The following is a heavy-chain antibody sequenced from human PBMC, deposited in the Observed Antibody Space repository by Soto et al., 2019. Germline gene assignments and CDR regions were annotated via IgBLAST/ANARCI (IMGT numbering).Heavy chain of an antibody. CDR1: GFMFSNHW. V-gene: IGHV3-7*03. D-gene: IGHD6-13*01. CDR2: IKQDGSEK. Sequence: GGSLRLSCIGSGFMFSNHWMSWVRQAPGKGLEWVANIKQDGSEKYYVDPVKGRFTISRDNAKNSLYLQMSSLRADDTAVYYCTTLSSTWPTGGDYWGQGTLVTVSS. CDR3: TTLSSTWPTGGDY. J-gene: IGHJ4*02.